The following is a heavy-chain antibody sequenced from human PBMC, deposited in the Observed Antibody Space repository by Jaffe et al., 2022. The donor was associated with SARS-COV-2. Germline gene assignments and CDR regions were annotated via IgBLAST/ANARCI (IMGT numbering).Heavy chain of an antibody. CDR1: GGSISSYY. D-gene: IGHD1-26*01. V-gene: IGHV4-59*01. CDR2: IYYSGST. J-gene: IGHJ4*02. Sequence: QVQLQESGPGLVKPSETLSLTCTVSGGSISSYYWSWIRQPPGKGLEWIGYIYYSGSTNYNPSLKSRVTISVDTSKNQFSLKLSSVTAADTAVYYCARAGIVGATMDYWGQGTLVTVSS. CDR3: ARAGIVGATMDY.